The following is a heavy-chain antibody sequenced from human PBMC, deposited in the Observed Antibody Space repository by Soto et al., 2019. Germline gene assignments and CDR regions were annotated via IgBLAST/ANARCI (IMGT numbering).Heavy chain of an antibody. D-gene: IGHD6-13*01. J-gene: IGHJ4*02. CDR1: GFTISSNA. CDR2: ISGSGDNT. Sequence: EVQLLESGGGLVQPGGSLRLSCAASGFTISSNAMYWVRQAPGKGLEWVSAISGSGDNTFYADSVKGRFTISRDNSKNTLYLPMSSLRAEDTAVYYCAKPYSSSWYGPFDYWGQGTLVTVSS. CDR3: AKPYSSSWYGPFDY. V-gene: IGHV3-23*01.